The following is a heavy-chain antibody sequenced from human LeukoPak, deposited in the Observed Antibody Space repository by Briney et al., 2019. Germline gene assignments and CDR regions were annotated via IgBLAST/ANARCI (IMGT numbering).Heavy chain of an antibody. D-gene: IGHD6-13*01. V-gene: IGHV3-23*01. CDR2: ISGSGGST. CDR3: AKDMGAAGTFGAFDI. CDR1: GFTFSSYA. J-gene: IGHJ3*02. Sequence: GGSLRLSCAASGFTFSSYAMSWVRQAPGEGLDWVSAISGSGGSTYYAESGKGRYNLSRDNYNNTLYLQTTSMRAEDTAVYYCAKDMGAAGTFGAFDIWGQGTMVTVSS.